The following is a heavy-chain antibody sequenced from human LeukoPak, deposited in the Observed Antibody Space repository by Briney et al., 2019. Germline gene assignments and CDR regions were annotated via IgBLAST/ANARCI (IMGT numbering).Heavy chain of an antibody. CDR1: GFTFSSYG. CDR2: IWYDAKTK. CDR3: ARDVTGSDSYYGLDV. J-gene: IGHJ6*02. D-gene: IGHD2-8*02. Sequence: GRSLRLSCAASGFTFSSYGLHWVRQAPGKGLEWVAVIWYDAKTKYYLDSIEGRFTISRDNSKNTLYLQLSSLRAEDTAIYYCARDVTGSDSYYGLDVWGQGTTVTVSS. V-gene: IGHV3-33*01.